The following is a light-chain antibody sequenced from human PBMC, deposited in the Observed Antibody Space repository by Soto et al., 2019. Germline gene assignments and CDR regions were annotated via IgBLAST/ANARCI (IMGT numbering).Light chain of an antibody. CDR2: GVT. J-gene: IGLJ7*01. V-gene: IGLV2-14*01. Sequence: QSVLTQPASVSGSPGQSITVSCTGTSSDVGAYNYVSWYQQHPGKAPKLMIYGVTYRPSGVSSRFSASKSGNTASLTISGLQAEDEADYYCSSYTTSSAYVFGAGTQLTVL. CDR1: SSDVGAYNY. CDR3: SSYTTSSAYV.